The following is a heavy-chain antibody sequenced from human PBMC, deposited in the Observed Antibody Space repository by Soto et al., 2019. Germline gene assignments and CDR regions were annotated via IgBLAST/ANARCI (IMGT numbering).Heavy chain of an antibody. CDR3: ARVQTASYYYYAMDV. CDR1: GYSISSSNW. J-gene: IGHJ6*02. CDR2: IYYSGST. Sequence: QVQLQESGPGLVKPSDTLSLTCAVSGYSISSSNWWGWIRQPPGKGLEWIGYIYYSGSTYYNPSLKSRSTMSVDTSKNQFSLTLSSVTAVDTAVYYCARVQTASYYYYAMDVWGQGTTVTVSS. V-gene: IGHV4-28*03.